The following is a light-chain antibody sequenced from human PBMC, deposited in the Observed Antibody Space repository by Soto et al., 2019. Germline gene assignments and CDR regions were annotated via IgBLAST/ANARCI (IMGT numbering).Light chain of an antibody. V-gene: IGKV1-39*01. J-gene: IGKJ4*01. Sequence: DIQMTQSPSSLSASVGDRVTITCRASQSISSYLNWYQQKPGKAPKLLIYAASSLQSGVPSRFSGSGSGTDFTLTISSLQPDDFATYYCQHYNNYLLTFGGGTKVEIK. CDR2: AAS. CDR1: QSISSY. CDR3: QHYNNYLLT.